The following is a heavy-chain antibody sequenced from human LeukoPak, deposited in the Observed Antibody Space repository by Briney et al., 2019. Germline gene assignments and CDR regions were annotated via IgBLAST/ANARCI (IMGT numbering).Heavy chain of an antibody. CDR3: ARVPGPNWFDP. CDR2: IYQSGNT. V-gene: IGHV4-38-2*02. CDR1: GYSIRSGYY. J-gene: IGHJ5*02. Sequence: PSETLSLTCSVSGYSIRSGYYWGWIRQPPGKGLEWIGSIYQSGNTYYNESPESRVTISVDTSKNQFSLKLTSVTAADTAVYYCARVPGPNWFDPWGQGTLVIVSS.